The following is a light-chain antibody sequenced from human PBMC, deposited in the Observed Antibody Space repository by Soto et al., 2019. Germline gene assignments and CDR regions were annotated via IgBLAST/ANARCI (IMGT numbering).Light chain of an antibody. CDR2: RNN. CDR1: SSSIGSNF. Sequence: QSVLTQPPSVSGTPGQRVTISCSGSSSSIGSNFVYWYQQLPGTAPTLLIYRNNKRPSGVPDRFSGSKSGTEAALAISGLRSEDEDDDYCAAWDDSRSGRVFGGGTKLTVL. V-gene: IGLV1-47*01. CDR3: AAWDDSRSGRV. J-gene: IGLJ2*01.